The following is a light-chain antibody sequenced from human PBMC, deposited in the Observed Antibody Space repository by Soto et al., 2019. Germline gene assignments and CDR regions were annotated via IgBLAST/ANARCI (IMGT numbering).Light chain of an antibody. CDR1: SSDVGAYNY. Sequence: QSVLTQPPSGYGSPGQSVTIFCTGTSSDVGAYNYVSWYQQRPGKAPKLMIYEVSKRPSGGPDRFPGSKAGNTASLTVSGLQAEDETDYYCRSYAGSNTYVFGTGTKVTVL. CDR3: RSYAGSNTYV. CDR2: EVS. V-gene: IGLV2-8*01. J-gene: IGLJ1*01.